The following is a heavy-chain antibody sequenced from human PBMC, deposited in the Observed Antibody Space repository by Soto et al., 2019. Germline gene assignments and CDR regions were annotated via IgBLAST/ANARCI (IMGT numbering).Heavy chain of an antibody. V-gene: IGHV4-38-2*01. CDR3: ARRSEQQLVTRNWFDP. Sequence: PSETLSRTCAVSGYSISSGYYWGWIRQPPGKGLEWIGSIYHSGSTYYNPSLKSRVTISVDTSKNQFSLKLSSVTAADTAVYYCARRSEQQLVTRNWFDPWG. CDR1: GYSISSGYY. J-gene: IGHJ5*02. D-gene: IGHD6-13*01. CDR2: IYHSGST.